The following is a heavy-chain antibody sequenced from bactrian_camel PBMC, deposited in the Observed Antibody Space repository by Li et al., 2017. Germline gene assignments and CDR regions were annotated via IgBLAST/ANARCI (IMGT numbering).Heavy chain of an antibody. CDR3: GRLCDLPQYNV. V-gene: IGHV3S53*01. Sequence: HVQLVESGGGSVQAGGSLSVSCTAPGFTFNRCGMDWYRQAPGKQRELVSSITIDGTTNYADSVKGRFTIFKDKVKETVTLQMNSLKPEDTAMYICGRLCDLPQYNVWGQGTQVTVS. CDR2: ITIDGTT. CDR1: GFTFNRCG. J-gene: IGHJ4*01. D-gene: IGHD4*01.